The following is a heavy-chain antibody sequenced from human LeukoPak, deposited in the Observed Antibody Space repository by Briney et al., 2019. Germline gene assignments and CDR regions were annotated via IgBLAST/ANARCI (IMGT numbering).Heavy chain of an antibody. Sequence: ASVKVSCKASGYTFTGYYMHWVRQAPGQGLEWMGWINPNSGGTNYAQKFQGRVTMNRDTSISTAYMELSRLRSDDTAVYYCTRESSPEWLLSLDFDYWGQGTLVTVSS. D-gene: IGHD3-3*01. J-gene: IGHJ4*02. V-gene: IGHV1-2*02. CDR1: GYTFTGYY. CDR3: TRESSPEWLLSLDFDY. CDR2: INPNSGGT.